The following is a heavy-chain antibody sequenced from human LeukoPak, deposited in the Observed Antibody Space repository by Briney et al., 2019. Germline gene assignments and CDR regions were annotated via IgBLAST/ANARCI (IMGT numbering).Heavy chain of an antibody. CDR3: ARCVMGDSGYDLDY. J-gene: IGHJ4*02. V-gene: IGHV3-13*01. Sequence: GGSLRLSCAASGFTFRSYDMHWVRQATGKGLEWVSGIGTAGEIYYPGSVKGRLTISRENAKNSLYLQMNSLRAEDTAVYYCARCVMGDSGYDLDYWGQGTLITVSS. CDR1: GFTFRSYD. CDR2: IGTAGEI. D-gene: IGHD5-12*01.